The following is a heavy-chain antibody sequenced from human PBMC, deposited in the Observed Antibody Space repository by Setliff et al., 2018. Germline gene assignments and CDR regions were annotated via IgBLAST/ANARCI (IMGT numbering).Heavy chain of an antibody. Sequence: ASVKVSCKASGYAFSDYGVTWVRQAPGQGLEWVGWISPHTGNTYYAPNFGGRVSLTTDTSTSTVYMEVTSLRSEDTAVYYCARGGEYCDGVSCFSYNWFDMWGQGTLVTVSS. V-gene: IGHV1-18*01. CDR2: ISPHTGNT. CDR3: ARGGEYCDGVSCFSYNWFDM. D-gene: IGHD2-21*01. J-gene: IGHJ5*02. CDR1: GYAFSDYG.